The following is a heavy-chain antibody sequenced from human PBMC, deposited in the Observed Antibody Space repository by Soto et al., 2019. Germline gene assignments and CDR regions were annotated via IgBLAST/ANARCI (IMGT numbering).Heavy chain of an antibody. J-gene: IGHJ4*02. CDR2: INAGNGNT. D-gene: IGHD6-19*01. CDR1: GYTFTGYA. CDR3: ARAVAVPPDFDY. Sequence: QVQLVQSGAEEKKPGASVKVSCKASGYTFTGYAMHWVRQAHGQRLEWMGWINAGNGNTKYSQKFQGRVTITRDTSASTAYMELSSLRSEHSAVYYCARAVAVPPDFDYWGQGTLVSVSS. V-gene: IGHV1-3*05.